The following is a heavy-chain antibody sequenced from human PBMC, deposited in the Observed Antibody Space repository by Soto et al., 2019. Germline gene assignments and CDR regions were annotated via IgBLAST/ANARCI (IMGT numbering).Heavy chain of an antibody. CDR3: ANGDVDTAMAGNEYCQH. V-gene: IGHV1-69*02. J-gene: IGHJ1*01. D-gene: IGHD5-18*01. CDR2: IIPILGIA. Sequence: QVQLVQSGAEVKKPGSSVKVSCKASGGTFSSYTISWVRQAPGQGLEWMGRIIPILGIANYAQKFQGRVTSTADKSTSTAYMELRSLRSEDTAVYYCANGDVDTAMAGNEYCQHWGQGTLVTVSS. CDR1: GGTFSSYT.